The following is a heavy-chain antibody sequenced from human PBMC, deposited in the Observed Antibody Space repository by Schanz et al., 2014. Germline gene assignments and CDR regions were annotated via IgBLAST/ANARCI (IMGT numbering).Heavy chain of an antibody. D-gene: IGHD6-19*01. CDR3: AGAFDSSGNYFDY. CDR2: VNPSVRGT. CDR1: GYTLSAYS. V-gene: IGHV1-46*03. Sequence: QVQLVQSGAEVKKPGASVKVSCKASGYTLSAYSLHWVRQAPGQGLEWMGIVNPSVRGTHFAREFQGRVTVTSDTSTSTVYMELSGLRSEDTAVYYCAGAFDSSGNYFDYWGQGTLVTVSA. J-gene: IGHJ4*02.